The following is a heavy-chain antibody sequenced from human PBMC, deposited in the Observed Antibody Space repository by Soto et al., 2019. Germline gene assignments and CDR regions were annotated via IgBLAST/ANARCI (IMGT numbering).Heavy chain of an antibody. D-gene: IGHD3-10*01. CDR1: GFTFSSYW. J-gene: IGHJ4*02. V-gene: IGHV3-74*01. Sequence: EVQLVESGGGLVQPGGSLRLSCAASGFTFSSYWMHWVRQAPGKGLVWVSRINSDGSSTSDADSVTGRFTISRDNAKNTLYLPMTSLRAEDTAVYSCARRGPWADLDYWGQGTLLTVSS. CDR3: ARRGPWADLDY. CDR2: INSDGSST.